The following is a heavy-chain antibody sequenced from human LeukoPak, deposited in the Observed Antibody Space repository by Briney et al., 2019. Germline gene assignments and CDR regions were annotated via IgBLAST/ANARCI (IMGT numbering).Heavy chain of an antibody. CDR1: GFTFSSYS. D-gene: IGHD1-26*01. CDR2: ISSSSSYI. V-gene: IGHV3-21*01. J-gene: IGHJ5*02. Sequence: GGSLRLSCAASGFTFSSYSMNWVRQAPGKGLEWVSSISSSSSYIYYADSVKGRFTISRDNAKNSLYLQMNSLRAEDTAVYYCARETRSQVGATSWFDPWGQGTLVTVSS. CDR3: ARETRSQVGATSWFDP.